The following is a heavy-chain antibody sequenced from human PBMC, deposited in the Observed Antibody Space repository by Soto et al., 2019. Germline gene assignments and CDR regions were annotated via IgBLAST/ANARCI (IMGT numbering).Heavy chain of an antibody. CDR1: GDSVNSYY. D-gene: IGHD2-8*01. CDR3: ARDELSAIHYFDY. J-gene: IGHJ4*02. CDR2: VYYSGST. Sequence: PSETLSLTCTVTGDSVNSYYWSWMRQPPEKGLECMGYVYYSGSTNYNPSLKSRVTISVATSKNQISLRLKSVTAADTAVYYCARDELSAIHYFDYWGQGSLVSVSS. V-gene: IGHV4-59*02.